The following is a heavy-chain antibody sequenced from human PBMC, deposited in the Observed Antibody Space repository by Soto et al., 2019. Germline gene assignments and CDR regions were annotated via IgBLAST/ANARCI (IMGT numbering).Heavy chain of an antibody. D-gene: IGHD6-19*01. J-gene: IGHJ1*01. CDR1: GFALSARGMG. CDR2: IYWDGDK. Sequence: QITLKESGPTLVKPTQTLTLTCTFSGFALSARGMGVGWIRQPPGKALEWLAIIYWDGDKWYGSSLKNRATITDNTLKNPVFLTITNMIPVDIVTNFCALRSRGWQYNVTLRGQGCRVTIFS. V-gene: IGHV2-5*05. CDR3: ALRSRGWQYNVTL.